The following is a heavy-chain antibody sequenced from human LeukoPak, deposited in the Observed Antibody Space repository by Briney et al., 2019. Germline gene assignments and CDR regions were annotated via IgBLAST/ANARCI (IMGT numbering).Heavy chain of an antibody. CDR2: IKQDGSEK. Sequence: GGSLRLSCAASAFTFTSYWMNWVRQAPGKGLEWVANIKQDGSEKYYVDSVKGRFTISRDNAKNSLYLQMDSLRAEDTAVYYCARGPFDYWGQGTLVTVSS. V-gene: IGHV3-7*01. CDR3: ARGPFDY. J-gene: IGHJ4*02. CDR1: AFTFTSYW.